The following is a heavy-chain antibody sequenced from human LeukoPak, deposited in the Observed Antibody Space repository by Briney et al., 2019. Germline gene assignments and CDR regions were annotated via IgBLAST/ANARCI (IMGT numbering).Heavy chain of an antibody. CDR3: AKRGYDSSGYYFIAAHEYFQH. Sequence: GGSLRLSCAASGFTFSSYAMSWVRQAPGKGLEWVSAISGSGGSTYYADSVKGRFTISRDNSKNTLYLLMNSLRAEDTAVYYCAKRGYDSSGYYFIAAHEYFQHWGQGTLVTVSS. CDR2: ISGSGGST. J-gene: IGHJ1*01. V-gene: IGHV3-23*01. D-gene: IGHD3-22*01. CDR1: GFTFSSYA.